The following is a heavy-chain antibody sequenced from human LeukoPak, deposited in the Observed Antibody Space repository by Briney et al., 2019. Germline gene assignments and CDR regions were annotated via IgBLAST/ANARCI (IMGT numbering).Heavy chain of an antibody. CDR3: ARSFLKYYYDSSGLFDY. J-gene: IGHJ4*02. CDR2: ISSSGSTI. Sequence: PGGSLRLSCAACGFTFSSYGMNWVRQAPGKGLEWVSYISSSGSTIYYADSVKGRFTISRDNAKNSLYLQMNSLRAEDTAVYYCARSFLKYYYDSSGLFDYWGQGTLVTVSS. V-gene: IGHV3-48*03. CDR1: GFTFSSYG. D-gene: IGHD3-22*01.